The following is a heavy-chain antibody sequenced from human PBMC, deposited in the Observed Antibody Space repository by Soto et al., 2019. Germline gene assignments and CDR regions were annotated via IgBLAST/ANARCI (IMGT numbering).Heavy chain of an antibody. J-gene: IGHJ3*02. CDR3: ARVRSNSDYYYDSSGLDAFDI. V-gene: IGHV4-59*01. Sequence: NPSETLSLTCTVSGGSIGSYYWSWIRQPPGKGLEWIGYIYYSGSTNYNPSLKSRVTISVDTSKNQFSLKLSSVTAADTAVYYCARVRSNSDYYYDSSGLDAFDIWGQGTMVTVSS. CDR2: IYYSGST. CDR1: GGSIGSYY. D-gene: IGHD3-22*01.